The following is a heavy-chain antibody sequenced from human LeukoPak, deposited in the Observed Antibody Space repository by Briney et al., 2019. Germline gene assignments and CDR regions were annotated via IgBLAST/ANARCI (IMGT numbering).Heavy chain of an antibody. V-gene: IGHV1-2*02. J-gene: IGHJ6*03. Sequence: ASVKVSCKASGYTFTGYYMHWVRQAPGQGLEWMGWINPNSGGTNYAQKLQGRVTMTTDTSTSTAYMELRSLRSDDTAVYYCARGGWEYYYYYMDVWGKGTTVTVSS. CDR2: INPNSGGT. D-gene: IGHD1-26*01. CDR3: ARGGWEYYYYYMDV. CDR1: GYTFTGYY.